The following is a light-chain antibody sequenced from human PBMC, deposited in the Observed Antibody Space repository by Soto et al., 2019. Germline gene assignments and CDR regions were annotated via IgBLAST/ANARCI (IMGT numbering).Light chain of an antibody. J-gene: IGKJ4*01. CDR3: QQTYSAPLT. CDR1: QSISSY. V-gene: IGKV1-39*01. CDR2: AAS. Sequence: DIRMTHSPSSLSASVGDRVTITCRASQSISSYLNWYQHKPGKAPKLLICAASSFQSGVPSRFSGSESGTDFTLTISSLQPEDFATYYCQQTYSAPLTFGGGTKVDIK.